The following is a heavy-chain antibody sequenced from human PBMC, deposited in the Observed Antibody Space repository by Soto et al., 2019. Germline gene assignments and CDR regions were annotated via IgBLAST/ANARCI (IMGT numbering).Heavy chain of an antibody. V-gene: IGHV5-51*01. CDR1: GYSFTSYW. CDR3: ARQGGAVTVSLDAFDI. D-gene: IGHD2-21*02. CDR2: IYPGDSDT. Sequence: GESLKISCKGSGYSFTSYWIGWVRQMPGKGLEWMGIIYPGDSDTRYSPSFQGQVTISADKSISTAYLQWSSLKASDTAMYYCARQGGAVTVSLDAFDIWGQGTMVTVSS. J-gene: IGHJ3*02.